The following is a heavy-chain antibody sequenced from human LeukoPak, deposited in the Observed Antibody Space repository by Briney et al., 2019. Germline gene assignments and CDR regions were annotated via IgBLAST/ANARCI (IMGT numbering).Heavy chain of an antibody. CDR3: ARDPGPLYYYGSDAFDI. D-gene: IGHD3-10*01. CDR2: IYTSGST. Sequence: SETLSLTCTVSGGSISSYYWSWIRQPAGKGLEWIGRIYTSGSTNYNPSLKSRATMSVDTSKNQFSLKLSSVTAADTAVYYCARDPGPLYYYGSDAFDIWGQGTMVTVSS. CDR1: GGSISSYY. V-gene: IGHV4-4*07. J-gene: IGHJ3*02.